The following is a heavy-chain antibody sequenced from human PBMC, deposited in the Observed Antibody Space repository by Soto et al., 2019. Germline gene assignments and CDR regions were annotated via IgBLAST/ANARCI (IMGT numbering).Heavy chain of an antibody. CDR3: ARGGMYSSSWYGMDV. D-gene: IGHD6-13*01. J-gene: IGHJ6*02. CDR1: GYTFTGYY. CDR2: INPNSGGT. Sequence: EASVKVSCKASGYTFTGYYMHWVRQAPGQGLEWMGWINPNSGGTNYAQKFQGWVTMTRDTSISTAYMELSRLRSDDTAVYYCARGGMYSSSWYGMDVWGQGTTVTVSS. V-gene: IGHV1-2*04.